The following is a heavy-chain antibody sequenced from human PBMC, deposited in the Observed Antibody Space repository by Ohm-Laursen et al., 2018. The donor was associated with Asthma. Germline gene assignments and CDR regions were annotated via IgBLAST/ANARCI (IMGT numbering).Heavy chain of an antibody. CDR1: GFTFSTSW. CDR3: VTDAWWSYVH. CDR2: INPLGYEK. Sequence: SLRLSCAASGFTFSTSWMSWVRQLPGGSLEWVAKINPLGYEKYYMDSVRGRFTVSRDNAKNSLYLEMNSLRVEDTAVYYCVTDAWWSYVHWGLGTLVTVSS. D-gene: IGHD1-26*01. V-gene: IGHV3-7*01. J-gene: IGHJ4*02.